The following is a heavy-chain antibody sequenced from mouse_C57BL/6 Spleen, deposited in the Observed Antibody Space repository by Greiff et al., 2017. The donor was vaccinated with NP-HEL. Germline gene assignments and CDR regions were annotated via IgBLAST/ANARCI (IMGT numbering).Heavy chain of an antibody. V-gene: IGHV5-4*01. CDR1: GFTFSSYA. Sequence: EVKVVESGGGLVKPGGSLKLSCAASGFTFSSYAMSWVRQTPEKRLEWVATISDGGSYTYYPDNVKCRFTISRDNAKNNLYLQMSHLKSEDTAMYYCARDGGRGFAYWGQGTLVTVSA. J-gene: IGHJ3*01. CDR2: ISDGGSYT. CDR3: ARDGGRGFAY.